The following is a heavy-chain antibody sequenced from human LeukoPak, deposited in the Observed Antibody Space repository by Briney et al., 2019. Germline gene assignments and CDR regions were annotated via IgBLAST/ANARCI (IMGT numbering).Heavy chain of an antibody. CDR2: IIPMFDSA. CDR1: GGTFSTYA. D-gene: IGHD1-1*01. Sequence: GASVKVSCKASGGTFSTYAISWVRQAPGQGLEWMGGIIPMFDSATYAQKFQGRVTIIADESRTTAYMELSSLRSEDTAVYYCARTTLSSAYYYYYMDVWGKGTTVTISS. V-gene: IGHV1-69*13. J-gene: IGHJ6*03. CDR3: ARTTLSSAYYYYYMDV.